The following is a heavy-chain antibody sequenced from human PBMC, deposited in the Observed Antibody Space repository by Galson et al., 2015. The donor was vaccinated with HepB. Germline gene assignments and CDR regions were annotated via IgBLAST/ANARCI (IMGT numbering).Heavy chain of an antibody. Sequence: CAISGDSVSSNSAAWNWIRQSPSRGLEWLGRTSYRSQWYNDYAISVKSRITISPDTSKNQFSLQLNSVTPEDTAVYYCARGWELEYWGQGSLVTVSS. D-gene: IGHD4-23*01. V-gene: IGHV6-1*01. CDR3: ARGWELEY. J-gene: IGHJ4*02. CDR2: TSYRSQWYN. CDR1: GDSVSSNSAA.